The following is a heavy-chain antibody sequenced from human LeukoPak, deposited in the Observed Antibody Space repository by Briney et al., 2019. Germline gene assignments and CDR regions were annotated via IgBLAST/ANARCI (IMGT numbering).Heavy chain of an antibody. J-gene: IGHJ4*02. Sequence: GGSLRLSCAASGFTFSSYAMSCVRQAPGKGLEWPSLISDSGESPSDADSGKGRFTISRDNSKSTVFLQMNSLRTEDTAVYYCAKSDCSSASCYTIDYWGQGILVTVSS. CDR1: GFTFSSYA. CDR2: ISDSGESP. V-gene: IGHV3-23*01. CDR3: AKSDCSSASCYTIDY. D-gene: IGHD2-2*02.